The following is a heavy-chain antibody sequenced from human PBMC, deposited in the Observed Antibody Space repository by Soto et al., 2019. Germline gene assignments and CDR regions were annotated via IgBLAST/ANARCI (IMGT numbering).Heavy chain of an antibody. J-gene: IGHJ4*02. CDR2: ISSSSSYI. CDR3: ARCLQSGYDSTKFDY. Sequence: GGSLRLSCAASAFTFSSYSMNWVRQAPGKGLEWVSSISSSSSYIYYADSVKGRFTISRDNAKNSLYLQMNSLRAEDTAVYYCARCLQSGYDSTKFDYRGKGTLLTVSS. V-gene: IGHV3-21*01. CDR1: AFTFSSYS. D-gene: IGHD5-12*01.